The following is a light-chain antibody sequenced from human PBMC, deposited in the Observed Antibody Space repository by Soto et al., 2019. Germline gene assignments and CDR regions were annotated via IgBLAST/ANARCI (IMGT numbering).Light chain of an antibody. V-gene: IGLV1-44*01. CDR2: SNN. J-gene: IGLJ2*01. Sequence: QSVLTQPPSASGTPGQRVTISCSGSSSNIGSSTVNWYQQLPGTAPKVLIYSNNQRPSGVPDRFSGSKSGTSASLAISGLQSADEADYYCVAWDDSLNGVVFGGGTKVTVL. CDR3: VAWDDSLNGVV. CDR1: SSNIGSST.